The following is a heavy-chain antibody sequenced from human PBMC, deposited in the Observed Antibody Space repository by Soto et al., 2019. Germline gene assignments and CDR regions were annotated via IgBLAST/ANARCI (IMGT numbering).Heavy chain of an antibody. V-gene: IGHV1-8*01. J-gene: IGHJ6*02. CDR2: MNPNSGNT. CDR3: AAPGLISRVRGVPYYYYGMDI. D-gene: IGHD3-10*01. Sequence: QHEKEQGLEWMGWMNPNSGNTGYAQKFQGRVTMTRNTSISTAYMELSSLRSEDTAVYYCAAPGLISRVRGVPYYYYGMDIWG.